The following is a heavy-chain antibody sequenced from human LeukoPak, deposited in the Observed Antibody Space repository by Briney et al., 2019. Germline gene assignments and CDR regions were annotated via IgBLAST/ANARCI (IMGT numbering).Heavy chain of an antibody. D-gene: IGHD1-26*01. Sequence: GGSLRLSCAGSGFTFSSYWMSWVRQAPGKGLEWVAKINQDGSEKDYVDSVEGRFRISRDNAKNSLYLQMNSLRAEDTALYYCAKDGTRGELPSFDYWGQGTLVTVSS. CDR2: INQDGSEK. V-gene: IGHV3-7*03. J-gene: IGHJ4*02. CDR3: AKDGTRGELPSFDY. CDR1: GFTFSSYW.